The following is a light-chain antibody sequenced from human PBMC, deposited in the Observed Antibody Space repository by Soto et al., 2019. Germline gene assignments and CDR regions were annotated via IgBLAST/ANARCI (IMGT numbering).Light chain of an antibody. J-gene: IGKJ1*01. Sequence: DSKMTQSPSSLSASVEDRFIVTCRASQSISNHLNWYQQKPGKAPKLLIFAASSLQSGVPSRFSGSRSGTEFTLTISSLQPDDFATYYCQHYNRYSEAFGQGTKVDI. V-gene: IGKV1-39*01. CDR3: QHYNRYSEA. CDR2: AAS. CDR1: QSISNH.